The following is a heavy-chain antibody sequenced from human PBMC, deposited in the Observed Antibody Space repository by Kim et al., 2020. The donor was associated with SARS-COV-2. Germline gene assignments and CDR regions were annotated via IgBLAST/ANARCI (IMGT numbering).Heavy chain of an antibody. CDR2: IYYSGST. CDR1: GGSISSDGYY. D-gene: IGHD4-17*01. Sequence: SETLSLTCTVSGGSISSDGYYWSWIRQHPGKGLEWIGYIYYSGSTYYNPSLKSRVTISVDTSKNQISLKLTSVTAADTAVYCCARVRVPNNDDYGDSTWYYFDYWGQGTLVTVSS. CDR3: ARVRVPNNDDYGDSTWYYFDY. V-gene: IGHV4-31*03. J-gene: IGHJ4*02.